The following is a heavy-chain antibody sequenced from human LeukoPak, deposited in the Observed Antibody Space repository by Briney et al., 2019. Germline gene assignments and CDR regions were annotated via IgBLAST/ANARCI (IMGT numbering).Heavy chain of an antibody. CDR2: IIPIFGTA. Sequence: SVKVSCKASGGTFSSYAISWVRQAPGQGLEWMGGIIPIFGTANYAQKFQGRVTMTTDTSTSTAYMELRSLRSDDTAVYYCASKEAAAGTGDYYYYGMDVWGQGTTVTVSS. CDR3: ASKEAAAGTGDYYYYGMDV. V-gene: IGHV1-69*05. CDR1: GGTFSSYA. J-gene: IGHJ6*02. D-gene: IGHD6-13*01.